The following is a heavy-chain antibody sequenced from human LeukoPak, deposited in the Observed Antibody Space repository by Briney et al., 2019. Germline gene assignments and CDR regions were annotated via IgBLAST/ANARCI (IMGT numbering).Heavy chain of an antibody. J-gene: IGHJ4*02. D-gene: IGHD3-22*01. V-gene: IGHV1-18*01. CDR2: ISAYNSNT. CDR3: ARYAGVAYYYDSSGYYPYSPFDY. CDR1: GGTFSSYA. Sequence: GASVKVSCKASGGTFSSYAISWVRQAPGQGLEWMGWISAYNSNTNYAQKLQGRVTMTTDTSTSTAYMELRSLRSDDTAVYYCARYAGVAYYYDSSGYYPYSPFDYWGQGTLVTVSS.